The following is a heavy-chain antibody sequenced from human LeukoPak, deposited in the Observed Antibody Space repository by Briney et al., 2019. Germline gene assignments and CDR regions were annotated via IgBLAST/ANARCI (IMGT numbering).Heavy chain of an antibody. Sequence: SGGSLRLSCAASGFTFSSYGMHWVRQAPGKGLEWVAFIRYDGSNKYYADSVKGRFTISRDNSKNTLYLQMNSLRAEDTAVYYCVKDLVVVVPALFDYWGQGTLVTVSS. CDR3: VKDLVVVVPALFDY. V-gene: IGHV3-30*02. CDR1: GFTFSSYG. J-gene: IGHJ4*02. CDR2: IRYDGSNK. D-gene: IGHD2-2*01.